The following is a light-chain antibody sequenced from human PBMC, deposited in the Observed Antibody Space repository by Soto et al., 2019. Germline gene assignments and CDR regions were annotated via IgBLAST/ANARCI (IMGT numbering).Light chain of an antibody. CDR1: QSVSSY. Sequence: EIVLTQSPATLSLSPGERATLSCRASQSVSSYLDWYQQKPGQAPRLLIYDASNRATGIPARFSGSGSGTDFTLTISSLEPEHFAVYYCQQRSNWPPSLTFGGGTKVEIK. J-gene: IGKJ4*01. CDR2: DAS. CDR3: QQRSNWPPSLT. V-gene: IGKV3-11*01.